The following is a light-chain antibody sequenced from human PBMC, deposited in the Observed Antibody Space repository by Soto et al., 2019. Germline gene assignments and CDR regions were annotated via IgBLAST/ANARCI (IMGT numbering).Light chain of an antibody. CDR1: QNIRNY. J-gene: IGKJ5*01. V-gene: IGKV1-39*01. CDR3: QQSYSAPIT. CDR2: MAF. Sequence: IHVTQSPSSLSASVVDIFTISLRASQNIRNYLNWYQQKPGKAPKLLIYMAFTLQSGVPSRFSGSGSGTDFTLTISSLQPEDFASYYCQQSYSAPITFGQGTRLEIK.